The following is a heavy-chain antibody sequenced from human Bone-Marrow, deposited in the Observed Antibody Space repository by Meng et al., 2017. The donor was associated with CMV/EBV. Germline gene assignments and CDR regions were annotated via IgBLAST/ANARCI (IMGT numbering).Heavy chain of an antibody. CDR3: ARSRVGSAAIPGDY. V-gene: IGHV3-11*04. Sequence: LSLTCTVSGGSISSYYWSWIRQAPGKGLEWVSYISTSGSTIYYADSVKGRFTISRDNPKNSLSLQMNSLRAEDTAVYYCARSRVGSAAIPGDYWGQGTLVTVSS. CDR2: ISTSGSTI. D-gene: IGHD2-2*02. CDR1: GGSISSYY. J-gene: IGHJ4*02.